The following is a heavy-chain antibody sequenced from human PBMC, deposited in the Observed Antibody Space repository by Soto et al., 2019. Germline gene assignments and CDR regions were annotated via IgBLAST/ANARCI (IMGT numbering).Heavy chain of an antibody. Sequence: SVKVSCKASGGTFSSYAISWVRQAPGQGLEWMGGIIPIFGTANYAQKFQGRVTITADESTSTAYMELSSLRSEDTAVYYCARPSGYSGGWRMRYFNLWGGGTRVTVSS. D-gene: IGHD6-19*01. V-gene: IGHV1-69*13. J-gene: IGHJ2*01. CDR1: GGTFSSYA. CDR2: IIPIFGTA. CDR3: ARPSGYSGGWRMRYFNL.